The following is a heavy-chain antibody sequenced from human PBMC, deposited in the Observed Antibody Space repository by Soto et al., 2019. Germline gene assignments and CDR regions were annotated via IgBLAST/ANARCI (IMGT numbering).Heavy chain of an antibody. CDR3: ASGRPLLLWFGETTKFDY. CDR2: INHSGST. D-gene: IGHD3-10*01. CDR1: GGSFSGYY. Sequence: QVQLQQWGAGLLKPSETLSLTCAVYGGSFSGYYWSWIRQPPGKGLEWIGEINHSGSTNYNPSLKSRVTISVDTSKNQFSLKLSSVNAADTAVYYCASGRPLLLWFGETTKFDYWGQGTLVTVSS. V-gene: IGHV4-34*01. J-gene: IGHJ4*02.